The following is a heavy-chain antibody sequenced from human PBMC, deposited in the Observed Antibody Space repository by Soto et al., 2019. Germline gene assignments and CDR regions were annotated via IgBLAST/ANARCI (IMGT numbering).Heavy chain of an antibody. Sequence: EVQLVESGGGLVQPGGSLRLSCSASGFTFSSYAMHWVRQAPGKGLEYVSAISSNGGNTYYADSVKGRFTISRDNSKNTLYLQMSSLRAEDTAVYYCVKVRGETDYVWGSYRDWGQGTLVTVSS. D-gene: IGHD3-16*02. V-gene: IGHV3-64D*06. CDR1: GFTFSSYA. CDR2: ISSNGGNT. J-gene: IGHJ4*02. CDR3: VKVRGETDYVWGSYRD.